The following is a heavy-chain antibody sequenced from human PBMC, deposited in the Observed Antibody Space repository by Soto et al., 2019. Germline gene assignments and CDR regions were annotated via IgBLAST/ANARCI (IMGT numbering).Heavy chain of an antibody. CDR1: GFSLSTSGVG. CDR2: IYWDDDK. Sequence: QITLKESGPTLVKPTQTLTLTCTFSGFSLSTSGVGVGWIRQPPGKALEWLALIYWDDDKRYSPSLKSRLTITKDTSKNQVVLTMTNMDPVDTATYYCAHRDTAMVPGYYYYGMDVWGQGTTVTVSS. V-gene: IGHV2-5*02. J-gene: IGHJ6*02. CDR3: AHRDTAMVPGYYYYGMDV. D-gene: IGHD5-18*01.